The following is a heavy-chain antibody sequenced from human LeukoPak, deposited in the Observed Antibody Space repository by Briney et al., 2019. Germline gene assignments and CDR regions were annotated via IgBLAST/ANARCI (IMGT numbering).Heavy chain of an antibody. Sequence: GASLQISCTGAGSFITSYWIGLVRQLPGKGLGGMGIIYPGDSDTRYSPSFQGQFTISADKSISTAYLQWSSLKASDTAMYYCARRDRSGWYYFDYWGQGTLVTVSS. CDR2: IYPGDSDT. CDR1: GSFITSYW. J-gene: IGHJ4*02. V-gene: IGHV5-51*01. D-gene: IGHD6-19*01. CDR3: ARRDRSGWYYFDY.